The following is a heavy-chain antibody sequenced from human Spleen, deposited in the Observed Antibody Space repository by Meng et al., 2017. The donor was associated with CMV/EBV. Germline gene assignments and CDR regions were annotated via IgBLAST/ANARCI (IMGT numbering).Heavy chain of an antibody. CDR3: ARGGRGRDYPYNHYGMDV. Sequence: GSLRLSCAVSGGSITSSNWWSWVRQPPGKGLEWIGEIYHSGTTNYNPSLKSRVTISVDKSKNQFSLKLNSVTAADTAVYYCARGGRGRDYPYNHYGMDVWGQGTTVTVSS. CDR1: GGSITSSNW. V-gene: IGHV4-4*02. J-gene: IGHJ6*02. D-gene: IGHD2-15*01. CDR2: IYHSGTT.